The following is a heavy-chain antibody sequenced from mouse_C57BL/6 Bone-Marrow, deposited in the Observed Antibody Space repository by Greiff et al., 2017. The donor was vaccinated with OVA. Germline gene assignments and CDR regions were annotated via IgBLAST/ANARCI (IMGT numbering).Heavy chain of an antibody. J-gene: IGHJ3*01. V-gene: IGHV14-4*01. D-gene: IGHD1-1*01. CDR2: LDPENGDT. Sequence: VQLQQSGAELVRPGASVKLSCTASGFNIKDDYMHWVKQRPEQGLEWIGWLDPENGDTGYASKFQGKATLTADNSSTTAYLQLRSLTSEDSAVYYCTTSFGRSYGLAYWGQGTLVTVSA. CDR3: TTSFGRSYGLAY. CDR1: GFNIKDDY.